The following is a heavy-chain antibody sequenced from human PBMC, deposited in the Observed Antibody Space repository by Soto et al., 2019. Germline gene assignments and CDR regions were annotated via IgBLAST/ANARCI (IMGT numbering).Heavy chain of an antibody. CDR3: ARDQSITMVRGNNWFAP. CDR1: GYTFTSYG. V-gene: IGHV1-18*01. D-gene: IGHD3-10*01. J-gene: IGHJ5*02. Sequence: GASVKVSCKASGYTFTSYGISWVRQAPGQGLEWMGWISAYNGNTNYAQKLQGRVTMTTDTSTSTAYMELRSLRSDDTAVYYCARDQSITMVRGNNWFAPWGQGTLVTVSS. CDR2: ISAYNGNT.